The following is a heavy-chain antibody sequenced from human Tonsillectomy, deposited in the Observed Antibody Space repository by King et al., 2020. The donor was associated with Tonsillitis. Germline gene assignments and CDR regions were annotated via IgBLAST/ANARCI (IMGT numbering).Heavy chain of an antibody. CDR3: VRGTIPQLGLKTGFDS. CDR1: GFTFSSYW. D-gene: IGHD1-14*01. J-gene: IGHJ4*02. Sequence: QLVQSGGGLVQPGGSLRLSCAASGFTFSSYWMYWVRQAPGKGLEWVANIKPDGSEKYYVDSVKGRFTISRDNAKNSLYLQMSNLRAEDTAVYYCVRGTIPQLGLKTGFDSWGQGTLVTVSS. V-gene: IGHV3-7*03. CDR2: IKPDGSEK.